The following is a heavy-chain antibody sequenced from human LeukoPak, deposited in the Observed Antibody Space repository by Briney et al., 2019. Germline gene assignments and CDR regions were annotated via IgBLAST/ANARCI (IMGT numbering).Heavy chain of an antibody. CDR2: INPNSGGT. Sequence: VASVKVSCKASGYTFTGYYMYWVRQAPGQGLEWMGWINPNSGGTNYAQKFQGRVTMTRDTSISTAYMELSRLRSDDTAVYYCAREDSAAGTVFDYWGQGTLVTVSS. CDR1: GYTFTGYY. V-gene: IGHV1-2*02. D-gene: IGHD6-13*01. J-gene: IGHJ4*02. CDR3: AREDSAAGTVFDY.